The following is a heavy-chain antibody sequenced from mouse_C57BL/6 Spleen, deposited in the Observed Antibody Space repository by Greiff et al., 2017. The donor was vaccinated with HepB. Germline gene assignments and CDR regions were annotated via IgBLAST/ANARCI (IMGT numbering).Heavy chain of an antibody. CDR1: GFSLTSYG. V-gene: IGHV2-5*01. Sequence: QVQLQQSGPGLVQPSQSLSITCTVSGFSLTSYGVHWVRQSPGKGLEWLGVIWRGGSTDYNAAFMSRLSITKDNSKSQVFFKMNSLQADDTAIYYCAKNRASVYWYFDVWGTGTTVTVSS. J-gene: IGHJ1*03. CDR3: AKNRASVYWYFDV. CDR2: IWRGGST. D-gene: IGHD3-1*01.